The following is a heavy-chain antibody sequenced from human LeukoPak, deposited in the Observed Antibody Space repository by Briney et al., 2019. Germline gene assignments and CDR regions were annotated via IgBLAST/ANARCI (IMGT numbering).Heavy chain of an antibody. CDR1: GFTFSSYE. D-gene: IGHD3-9*01. Sequence: GGSLRLSCAASGFTFSSYEMNWVRQAPGKGLEWVSYISSSGSTIYYADSVKGRFTISRDNAKNSLYLQMNSLRAEDTAVYYCASPFNDILTGSDAFDIWGQGTMVTVSS. J-gene: IGHJ3*02. CDR2: ISSSGSTI. CDR3: ASPFNDILTGSDAFDI. V-gene: IGHV3-48*03.